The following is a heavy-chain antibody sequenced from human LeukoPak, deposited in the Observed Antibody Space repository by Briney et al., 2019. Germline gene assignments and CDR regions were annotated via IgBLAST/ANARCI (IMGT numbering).Heavy chain of an antibody. J-gene: IGHJ4*02. CDR1: GGSISRSGYS. Sequence: SETLSLTCAVSGGSISRSGYSWSWIRQPPGKGLEWIGRIYTCGSTNYNPSLKSRVTISVDTSKNQFSLKLSSVTAADTAVYYCARGYFDWLYFDYWGQGTLVTVSS. CDR2: IYTCGST. V-gene: IGHV4-61*02. CDR3: ARGYFDWLYFDY. D-gene: IGHD3-9*01.